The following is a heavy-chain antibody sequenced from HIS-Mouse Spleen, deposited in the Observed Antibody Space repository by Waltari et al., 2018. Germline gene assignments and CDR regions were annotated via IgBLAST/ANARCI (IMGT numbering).Heavy chain of an antibody. V-gene: IGHV4-39*07. J-gene: IGHJ2*01. D-gene: IGHD6-13*01. CDR3: AREIPYSSSWYDWYFDL. CDR2: IYYSGIT. CDR1: GGSISSSSYY. Sequence: QLQLQESGPGLVKPSETLSLTCTVSGGSISSSSYYWGWSRQPPGKGLEWIGSIYYSGITYYNPSLKSRVTISVDTSKNQFSLKLSSVTAADTAVYYCAREIPYSSSWYDWYFDLWAVAPWSLSPQ.